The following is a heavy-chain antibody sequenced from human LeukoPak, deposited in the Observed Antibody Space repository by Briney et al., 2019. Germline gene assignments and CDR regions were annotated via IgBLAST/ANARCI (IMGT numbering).Heavy chain of an antibody. J-gene: IGHJ4*02. CDR1: GFTFSNYE. Sequence: GGSLRLSCAASGFTFSNYEMNWVRQAPGKGPEWVSYISSSGSIIYYADSVKGRSTISRDNAKNSLYLQMNSLRAEDTAVYYCARDSGKFYFDYWGQGTLVTVSS. V-gene: IGHV3-48*03. CDR3: ARDSGKFYFDY. CDR2: ISSSGSII.